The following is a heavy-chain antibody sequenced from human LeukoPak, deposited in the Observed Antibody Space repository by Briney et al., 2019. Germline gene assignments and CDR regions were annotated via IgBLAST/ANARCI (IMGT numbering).Heavy chain of an antibody. J-gene: IGHJ4*02. CDR1: GFTLSNAW. D-gene: IGHD3-16*02. CDR2: IKSKTDGGTT. V-gene: IGHV3-15*01. Sequence: GGSLTPACPASGFTLSNAWMSWVRHAPGKGLEWVGRIKSKTDGGTTDYAAPVKGRFTISRDDSKNTLYLQMNSLKTEDTAVYYCAKDRDPVRDYVGGNYRPFDYWGQGTLVTVSS. CDR3: AKDRDPVRDYVGGNYRPFDY.